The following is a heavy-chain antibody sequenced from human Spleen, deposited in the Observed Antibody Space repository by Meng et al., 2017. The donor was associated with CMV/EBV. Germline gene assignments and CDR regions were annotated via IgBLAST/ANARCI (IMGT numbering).Heavy chain of an antibody. V-gene: IGHV4-38-2*02. Sequence: SETLSLTCTVSGYSISSGYYWGWIRQPPGKGLEWIGSIYHSGSTYYNPSLKSRVTISVDTSKNQFSLKLSSVTAADTAVYYCARDRRIYDYVIIDWGQGTLVTVSS. D-gene: IGHD3-16*01. CDR3: ARDRRIYDYVIID. J-gene: IGHJ4*02. CDR2: IYHSGST. CDR1: GYSISSGYY.